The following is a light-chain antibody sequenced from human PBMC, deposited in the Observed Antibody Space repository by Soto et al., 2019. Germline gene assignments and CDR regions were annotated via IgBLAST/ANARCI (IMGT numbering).Light chain of an antibody. CDR3: QQNYAYPWT. Sequence: DIQMTQSPSALSASVGDRVTITCRASQYISSYLNWYQQKPGKAPNVLIYAASRLQSGVPSRFSGRGSGTDFTLTITSLQPGDFGSYFCQQNYAYPWTFGQGTRVDIK. CDR2: AAS. J-gene: IGKJ1*01. CDR1: QYISSY. V-gene: IGKV1-39*01.